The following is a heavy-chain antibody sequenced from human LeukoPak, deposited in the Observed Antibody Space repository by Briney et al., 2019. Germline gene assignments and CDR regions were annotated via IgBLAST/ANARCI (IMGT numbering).Heavy chain of an antibody. V-gene: IGHV3-30*03. D-gene: IGHD5-12*01. CDR1: GFTFSSFG. Sequence: GGSLRLSCAASGFTFSSFGMHWVRQAPGKGLEWVAVISYDGSNKYYADSVKGRFTISRDNSKNTLYLQMNSLRAEDTAVYYCAREFTGYGNTDYWGQGTLVTVSS. J-gene: IGHJ4*02. CDR2: ISYDGSNK. CDR3: AREFTGYGNTDY.